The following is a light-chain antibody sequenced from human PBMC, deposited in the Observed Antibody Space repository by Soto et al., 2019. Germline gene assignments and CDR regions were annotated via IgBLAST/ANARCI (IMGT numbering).Light chain of an antibody. CDR2: STN. Sequence: QSVVTQTPSASGTPGQRVTISCSGSSSNIGDSPVDWYQQVPGAAPKLLIYSTNQRPSGVPDQFSGSKSGTSASLAISGLQSEDEAEYFCAVWIGSLNTVVFGGGTKLTVL. V-gene: IGLV1-44*01. CDR3: AVWIGSLNTVV. J-gene: IGLJ2*01. CDR1: SSNIGDSP.